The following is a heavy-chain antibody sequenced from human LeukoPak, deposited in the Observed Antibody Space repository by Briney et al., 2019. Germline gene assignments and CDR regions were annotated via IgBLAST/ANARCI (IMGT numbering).Heavy chain of an antibody. V-gene: IGHV4-31*03. Sequence: SETLSLTCTVSGGSISSGGYYWSWIRQHPGKGLEWIGYIYYSGSTYYNPSLKSRVTISVDTSKNQFSLKLSSVTAADTAVYYCARGWGQRALGYFDYWGQGTLVTVSS. J-gene: IGHJ4*02. CDR1: GGSISSGGYY. CDR3: ARGWGQRALGYFDY. D-gene: IGHD7-27*01. CDR2: IYYSGST.